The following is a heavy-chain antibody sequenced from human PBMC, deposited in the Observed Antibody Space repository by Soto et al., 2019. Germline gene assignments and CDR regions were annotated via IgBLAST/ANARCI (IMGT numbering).Heavy chain of an antibody. CDR2: IYSGGST. CDR1: GFTVSSNY. V-gene: IGHV3-53*01. D-gene: IGHD3-22*01. CDR3: ARSQNYYDSSGYLPFDY. J-gene: IGHJ4*02. Sequence: PGGSLRLSCAASGFTVSSNYMSWVRQAPGKGLEWVSVIYSGGSTYYADSVKGRFTISRDNSKNTLYLQMNSLRAEDTAVYHCARSQNYYDSSGYLPFDYWGQGTLVTVSS.